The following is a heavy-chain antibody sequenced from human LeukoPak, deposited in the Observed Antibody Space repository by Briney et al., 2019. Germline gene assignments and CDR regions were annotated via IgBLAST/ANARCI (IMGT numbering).Heavy chain of an antibody. CDR1: GGSISSNY. Sequence: SETLSLTCTVSGGSISSNYWSWIRQPPGKGPEWIGYIYYSGSTNYNPSLKSRVTISVDTSKNQFSLTLRSVTAADTAVYYCAKHVTNAYYDMIWFDPWGQGTLVTVSS. J-gene: IGHJ5*02. CDR2: IYYSGST. CDR3: AKHVTNAYYDMIWFDP. D-gene: IGHD3-16*01. V-gene: IGHV4-59*01.